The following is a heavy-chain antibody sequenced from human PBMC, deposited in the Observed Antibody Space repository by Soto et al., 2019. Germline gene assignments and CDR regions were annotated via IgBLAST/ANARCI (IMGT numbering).Heavy chain of an antibody. D-gene: IGHD6-13*01. CDR1: GGSISGTTYS. CDR3: ARGQGAAAGHSKFDY. J-gene: IGHJ4*02. Sequence: QLQLQESGSGLVKPSQTLSLTCAVSGGSISGTTYSWSWIRQPPGKGLEWIGSIYDSGNTYYNPSLKSQFSISVDRSKNQFSLKLSSVTAADTAVYYCARGQGAAAGHSKFDYWGQGALVTVSS. CDR2: IYDSGNT. V-gene: IGHV4-30-2*01.